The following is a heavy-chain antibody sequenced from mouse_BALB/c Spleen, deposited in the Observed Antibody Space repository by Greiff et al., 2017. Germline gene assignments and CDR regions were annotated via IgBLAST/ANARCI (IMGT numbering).Heavy chain of an antibody. V-gene: IGHV5-9-3*01. CDR1: GFTFSSYA. D-gene: IGHD4-1*01. CDR3: ARNWDSAMED. Sequence: EVKLVESGGDLVKPGGSLKLSCAASGFTFSSYAMSWVRQTPEKRLEWVATISSGGSYTYYPDSVKGRFTISRDNAKNTLYLQMSSLRSEDTAMYYCARNWDSAMEDWGQGTSVTVSS. CDR2: ISSGGSYT. J-gene: IGHJ4*01.